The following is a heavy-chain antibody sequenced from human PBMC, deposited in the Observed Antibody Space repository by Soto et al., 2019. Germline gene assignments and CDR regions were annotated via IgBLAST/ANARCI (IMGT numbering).Heavy chain of an antibody. J-gene: IGHJ4*02. CDR3: ARSTISYGDYGYFDY. V-gene: IGHV4-59*01. Sequence: SETLSLTCTVSGGSISSYYWSWIRQPPGKGLEWIGYIYYSGSTNYNPSLKSRVTISVDTSKNQFSLKLSSVTAADTAVYYCARSTISYGDYGYFDYWGQGTLVTVSS. CDR1: GGSISSYY. D-gene: IGHD4-17*01. CDR2: IYYSGST.